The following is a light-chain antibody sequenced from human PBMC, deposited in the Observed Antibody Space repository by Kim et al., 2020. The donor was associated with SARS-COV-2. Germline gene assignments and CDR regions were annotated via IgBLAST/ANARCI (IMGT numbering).Light chain of an antibody. Sequence: IVMTQSPATLSVSPGERVNLSCRASQSISSKLAWYQQKPGQAPRVLIYAASSRATGIPARFSGSGSGTEFTLTITSLQSEDSAVYYCQQYNNWPLWSFGQGTKLEI. V-gene: IGKV3-15*01. CDR2: AAS. J-gene: IGKJ2*04. CDR3: QQYNNWPLWS. CDR1: QSISSK.